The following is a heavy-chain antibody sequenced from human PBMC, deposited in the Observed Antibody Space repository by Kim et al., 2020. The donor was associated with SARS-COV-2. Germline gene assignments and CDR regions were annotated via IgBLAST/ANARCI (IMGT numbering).Heavy chain of an antibody. CDR1: GYTFTSYP. J-gene: IGHJ6*02. CDR3: AVRSTWDYYNGMDV. V-gene: IGHV7-4-1*02. Sequence: ASVKVSCKASGYTFTSYPMNWVRQAPGQGLEWMGWINTDTGDPTLAQDFRGRFVFSLDTSVSTAFLEISSLKAEDTAVYYCAVRSTWDYYNGMDVWGQGT. D-gene: IGHD4-17*01. CDR2: INTDTGDP.